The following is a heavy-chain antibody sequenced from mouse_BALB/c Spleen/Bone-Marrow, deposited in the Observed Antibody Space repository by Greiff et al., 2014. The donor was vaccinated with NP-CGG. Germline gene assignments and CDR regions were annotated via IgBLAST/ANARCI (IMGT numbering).Heavy chain of an antibody. CDR2: IDPANGNT. Sequence: EVQLQQSGAELVMPGASVKLSCTASGFNIKDTYMHWVKQRPEQGLEWIGRIDPANGNTKYDPKFQGKATITADTSSNAAYLQLSSLTSEGTAVYYCARWEYYAMDYWGQGTSVTVSS. CDR1: GFNIKDTY. CDR3: ARWEYYAMDY. V-gene: IGHV14-3*02. J-gene: IGHJ4*01. D-gene: IGHD4-1*01.